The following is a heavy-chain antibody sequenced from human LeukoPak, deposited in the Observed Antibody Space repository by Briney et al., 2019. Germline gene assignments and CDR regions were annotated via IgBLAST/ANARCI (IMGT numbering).Heavy chain of an antibody. CDR3: AREVGDYQLRYYYMDV. D-gene: IGHD4-17*01. V-gene: IGHV3-11*04. CDR1: GFTFSDYY. Sequence: PGGSLRLSCAASGFTFSDYYMSWIRQAPGKGLEWVSYISSSGSTIYYADSVKGRFTISRDNAKNSLYLQMNSLRAEDTAVYYCAREVGDYQLRYYYMDVWGKGTTVTVSS. J-gene: IGHJ6*03. CDR2: ISSSGSTI.